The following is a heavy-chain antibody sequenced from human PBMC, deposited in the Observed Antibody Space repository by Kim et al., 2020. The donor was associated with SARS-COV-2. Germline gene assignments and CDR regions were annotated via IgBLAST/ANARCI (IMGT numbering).Heavy chain of an antibody. D-gene: IGHD2-21*01. Sequence: TYAQKFKERVTSTSDMSTSTAYMELSSLRSEDTAVYYCAAGHIVDYGMDVWGQGTTVTVSS. CDR3: AAGHIVDYGMDV. V-gene: IGHV1-58*01. J-gene: IGHJ6*02.